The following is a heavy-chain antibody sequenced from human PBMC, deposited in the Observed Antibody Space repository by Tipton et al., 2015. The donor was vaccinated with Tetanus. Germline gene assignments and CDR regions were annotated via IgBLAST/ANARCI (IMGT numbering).Heavy chain of an antibody. D-gene: IGHD3-3*01. J-gene: IGHJ5*02. CDR1: GFTFSSQW. Sequence: SLRLSCAASGFTFSSQWMSWVRQAPGKGLEWVANIKQDGTDYRYVDSVKGRFTISRDNAKNSLYLQMNSLSADDTAVYYCARAQNFFGVLASFFDPWGQGTLVIVSS. CDR3: ARAQNFFGVLASFFDP. CDR2: IKQDGTDY. V-gene: IGHV3-7*03.